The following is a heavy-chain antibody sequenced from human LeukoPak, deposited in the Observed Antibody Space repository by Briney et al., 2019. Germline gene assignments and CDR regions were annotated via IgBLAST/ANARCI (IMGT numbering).Heavy chain of an antibody. Sequence: SETLSLTCTVSGGSISSSSYYWGWIRRPPGKGLEWIGSIYYSGSTYYNPSLKSRVTISVDTSKNQFSLKLSSVTAADTAVYYCARLEVAGNFDYWGQGTLVTVSS. CDR3: ARLEVAGNFDY. CDR1: GGSISSSSYY. V-gene: IGHV4-39*01. J-gene: IGHJ4*02. CDR2: IYYSGST. D-gene: IGHD6-19*01.